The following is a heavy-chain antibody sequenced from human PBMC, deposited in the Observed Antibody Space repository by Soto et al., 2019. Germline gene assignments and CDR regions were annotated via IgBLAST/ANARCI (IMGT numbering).Heavy chain of an antibody. J-gene: IGHJ4*02. CDR1: GVIFSNNG. Sequence: XGSLRLSCVGAGVIFSNNGMHWVRQTPGKGLEWVAFMSYDGSDTFYADSVKGRFTISRDNSKNTLFLHMSNLRAEDTAMYYCTIVRVADSALDNWGQGTLVTV. V-gene: IGHV3-30*02. CDR3: TIVRVADSALDN. D-gene: IGHD3-10*02. CDR2: MSYDGSDT.